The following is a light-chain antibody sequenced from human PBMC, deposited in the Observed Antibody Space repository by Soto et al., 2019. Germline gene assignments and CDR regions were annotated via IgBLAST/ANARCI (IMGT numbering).Light chain of an antibody. J-gene: IGLJ1*01. CDR1: SSNIGARYD. Sequence: QSVLTQPPSVSGAPGQRITISFTGSSSNIGARYDVHWYRQLPGAVPKLLLYGDNNRPSGVPDRFSGSKSGASASLAITGLKADDEADYYCQSYDSSRNRVFGTGTKVTVL. CDR3: QSYDSSRNRV. V-gene: IGLV1-40*01. CDR2: GDN.